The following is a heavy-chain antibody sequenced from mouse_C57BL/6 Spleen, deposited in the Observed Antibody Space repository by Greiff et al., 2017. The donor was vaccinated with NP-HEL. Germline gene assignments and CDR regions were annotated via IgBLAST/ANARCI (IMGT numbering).Heavy chain of an antibody. CDR3: ARSYDYGGYYFDY. V-gene: IGHV1-50*01. Sequence: VQLQQPGAELVKPGASVKLSCKASGYTFTSYWMQWVKQRPGQGLEWIGEIDPSDSYTNYNQKFKGKATLTVDTSSSTAYMQLSSLTSEDSAVYYCARSYDYGGYYFDYWGQGTTLTVSS. CDR1: GYTFTSYW. J-gene: IGHJ2*01. CDR2: IDPSDSYT. D-gene: IGHD2-4*01.